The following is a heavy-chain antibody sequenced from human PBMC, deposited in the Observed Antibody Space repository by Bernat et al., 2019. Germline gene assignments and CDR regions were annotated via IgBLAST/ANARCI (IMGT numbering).Heavy chain of an antibody. V-gene: IGHV3-33*01. CDR1: GFTFSSYG. D-gene: IGHD6-13*01. Sequence: QVQLVESGGGVVQPGRSLRLSCAASGFTFSSYGMHWVRQAPGEGLEWVAVIWYDGSNKYYADSVKGRFTISRDNSKNTLYLQMNSLRAEDTAVYYCARTYSSSWYSYYYGMDVWGQGTTVTVSS. J-gene: IGHJ6*02. CDR2: IWYDGSNK. CDR3: ARTYSSSWYSYYYGMDV.